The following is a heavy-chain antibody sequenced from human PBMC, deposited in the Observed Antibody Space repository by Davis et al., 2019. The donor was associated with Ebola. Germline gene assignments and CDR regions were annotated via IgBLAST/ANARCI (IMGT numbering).Heavy chain of an antibody. CDR1: GGSTNNYF. D-gene: IGHD4-17*01. CDR3: ARGNYGDYIVLYYYNMDV. Sequence: MPSETLSLTCTVSGGSTNNYFWSWIRQPPGKGLEWIGNIHYLGNTNYNPSLMSRVTMSVDTSKNQFSLKLSSVTAADTAVYYCARGNYGDYIVLYYYNMDVWGQGTTVTVSS. V-gene: IGHV4-59*01. J-gene: IGHJ6*02. CDR2: IHYLGNT.